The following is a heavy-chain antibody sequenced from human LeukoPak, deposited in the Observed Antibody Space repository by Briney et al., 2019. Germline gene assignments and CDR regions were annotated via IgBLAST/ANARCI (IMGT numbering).Heavy chain of an antibody. D-gene: IGHD3-22*01. Sequence: SETLSLTRTVSGGSISSYYWGWIRQPPGKGLEWIGSIYYSGSTYYNPSLKSRVTISVDTSKNQFSLKLSSVTAADTAVYYCAGGRAPSRWLFILNAFDIWAQGTMVTVSS. CDR3: AGGRAPSRWLFILNAFDI. CDR1: GGSISSYY. V-gene: IGHV4-39*07. J-gene: IGHJ3*02. CDR2: IYYSGST.